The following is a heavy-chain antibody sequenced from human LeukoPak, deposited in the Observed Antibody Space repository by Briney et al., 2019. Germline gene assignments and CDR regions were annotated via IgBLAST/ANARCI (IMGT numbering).Heavy chain of an antibody. V-gene: IGHV1-2*02. CDR3: ARPYCSSTSCHLPDY. Sequence: ASVKVSCKASGSTFTGYYMHWVRQAPGLGLEWMGWINPNSGGTNYAQKFQGRVTMTRDTSISTAYMELSRLRSDDTAVYYCARPYCSSTSCHLPDYWGQGTLVTVSS. CDR2: INPNSGGT. J-gene: IGHJ4*02. D-gene: IGHD2-2*01. CDR1: GSTFTGYY.